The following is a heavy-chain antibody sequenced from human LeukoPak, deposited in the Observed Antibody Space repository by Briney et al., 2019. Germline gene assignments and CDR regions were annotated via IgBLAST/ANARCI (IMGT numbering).Heavy chain of an antibody. Sequence: GASVKVSCKASGYTFTSYGISWVRQAPGQGLEWMGRIIPILGIANYAQKFQGRVTITADKSTSTAYMELSSLRSEDTAVYYCAYLGDYYDSSGYYYWGQGTLVTVSS. CDR2: IIPILGIA. V-gene: IGHV1-69*04. CDR3: AYLGDYYDSSGYYY. CDR1: GYTFTSYG. D-gene: IGHD3-22*01. J-gene: IGHJ4*02.